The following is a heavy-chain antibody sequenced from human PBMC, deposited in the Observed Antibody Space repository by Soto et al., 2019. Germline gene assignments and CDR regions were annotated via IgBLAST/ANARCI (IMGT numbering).Heavy chain of an antibody. CDR3: AREIEGCSGGSCYPGYNWFDP. CDR2: IYHSGST. CDR1: GYSISSGYY. D-gene: IGHD2-15*01. J-gene: IGHJ5*02. V-gene: IGHV4-38-2*02. Sequence: SETLSLTCAVSGYSISSGYYWGWIRQPPGEGLEWIGSIYHSGSTYYNPSLKSRVTISVDTSKNQFSLKLSSVTAADTAVYYCAREIEGCSGGSCYPGYNWFDPWGQGTLVTVSS.